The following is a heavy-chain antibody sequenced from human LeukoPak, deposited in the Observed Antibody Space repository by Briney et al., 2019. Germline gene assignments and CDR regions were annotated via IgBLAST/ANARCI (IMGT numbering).Heavy chain of an antibody. Sequence: GGSLRLSCAASGFTLSSYSMNWVRQAPGKGLEWVSSISTTSSYIYYADSVKGRFTISRDNAENSVYLQMSSLGAEDTAVYYCARDSGYSYGSFDYWGQGTLVTVSS. CDR3: ARDSGYSYGSFDY. V-gene: IGHV3-21*01. D-gene: IGHD5-18*01. CDR2: ISTTSSYI. CDR1: GFTLSSYS. J-gene: IGHJ4*02.